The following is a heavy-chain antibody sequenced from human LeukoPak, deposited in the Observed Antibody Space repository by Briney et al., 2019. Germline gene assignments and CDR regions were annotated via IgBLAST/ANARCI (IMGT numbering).Heavy chain of an antibody. CDR3: AGEDYCSSTSCYTHLDY. CDR1: GGSISSGSYY. J-gene: IGHJ4*02. Sequence: PSETLSLTCTVSGGSISSGSYYWSWIRQPAGKGLEWIGRIYTSGSINYNPSLKSRVTISVDTSKNQFSLKLSSVTAADTAVYYCAGEDYCSSTSCYTHLDYWGQGTLVTVSS. D-gene: IGHD2-2*02. V-gene: IGHV4-61*02. CDR2: IYTSGSI.